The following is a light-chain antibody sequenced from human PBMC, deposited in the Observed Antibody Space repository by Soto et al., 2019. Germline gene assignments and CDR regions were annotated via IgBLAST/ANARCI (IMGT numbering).Light chain of an antibody. J-gene: IGLJ3*02. CDR1: SSDVGGYNY. CDR2: DVT. Sequence: QSALTQPRSVSGSPGQSVTISCTGTSSDVGGYNYVSWYQQHPGKAPKLMIYDVTKRPSGVPDRFSGSKSGNTASLTISGLQAEDEADYYCLVSYNGANRVFGGGTKLTVL. V-gene: IGLV2-11*01. CDR3: LVSYNGANRV.